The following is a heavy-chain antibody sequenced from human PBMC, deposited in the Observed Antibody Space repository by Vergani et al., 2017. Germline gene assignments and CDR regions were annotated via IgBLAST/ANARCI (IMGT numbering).Heavy chain of an antibody. V-gene: IGHV3-9*01. CDR1: GFTFDDYA. CDR2: ISWNSGSI. CDR3: AKGGTTVTTPLDY. D-gene: IGHD4-17*01. Sequence: EVQLVESGGGLVQPGRSLRLSCAASGFTFDDYAMHWVRQAPGKGLEWVSGISWNSGSIGYADSVKGRFTISRDNAKNSLYLQMNSLRAEDTALYYCAKGGTTVTTPLDYWGQGTLVTVSS. J-gene: IGHJ4*02.